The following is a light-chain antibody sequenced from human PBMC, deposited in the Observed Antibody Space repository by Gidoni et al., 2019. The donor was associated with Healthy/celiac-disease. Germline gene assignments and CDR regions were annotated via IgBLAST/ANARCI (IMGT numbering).Light chain of an antibody. CDR1: QSVLYSYNNKNY. CDR3: QQYYSTPLT. Sequence: DIVLTTSPDSPPSSPGARATINSKPSQSVLYSYNNKNYLAWYQQKPGQPPKLLIYGASTRETGVPDRFSGSGSGTDFTLTISSLQAEDVAVYYCQQYYSTPLTFGGGTKVEIK. CDR2: GAS. V-gene: IGKV4-1*01. J-gene: IGKJ4*01.